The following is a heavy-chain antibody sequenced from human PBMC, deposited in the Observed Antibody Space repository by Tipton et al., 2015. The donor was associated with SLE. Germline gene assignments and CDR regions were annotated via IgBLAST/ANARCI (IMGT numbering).Heavy chain of an antibody. J-gene: IGHJ3*02. CDR1: GFTFSSYG. CDR3: ERALPGVPDAFDI. D-gene: IGHD3-10*01. Sequence: SLRLSCAASGFTFSSYGMHWVRLAPGKGLEWVSYIDSSSTYISYAASVEGRFTISRDNPKNSLFLHMNSLRAEDAAVYYCERALPGVPDAFDIWGQGTMVTVSS. V-gene: IGHV3-21*01. CDR2: IDSSSTYI.